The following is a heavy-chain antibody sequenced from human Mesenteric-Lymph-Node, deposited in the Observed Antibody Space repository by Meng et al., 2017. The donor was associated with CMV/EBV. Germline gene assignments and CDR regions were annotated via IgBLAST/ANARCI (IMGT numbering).Heavy chain of an antibody. CDR3: ARASSTRSPFDN. V-gene: IGHV1-46*01. CDR2: INPSGGST. CDR1: GYTFTSYY. J-gene: IGHJ4*02. Sequence: ASVKVSCKASGYTFTSYYMHWVRQAPGQGLEWMGIINPSGGSTSYAQKFQGRVTMTRDTSTSTVYMDLTSLRSEDTAVYYCARASSTRSPFDNWGQGTLVTVSS. D-gene: IGHD2-15*01.